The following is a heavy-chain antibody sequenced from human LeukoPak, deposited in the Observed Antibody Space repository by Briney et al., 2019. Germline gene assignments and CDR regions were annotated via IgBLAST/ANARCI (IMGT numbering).Heavy chain of an antibody. V-gene: IGHV4-59*08. CDR3: ARRRSASGSFMDV. J-gene: IGHJ6*03. D-gene: IGHD6-13*01. CDR2: IYYSGST. CDR1: GVSINSDY. Sequence: SGTLSLTCAVSGVSINSDYWSWIRQPPGKGLEWVGYIYYSGSTNYNPSLKSRVTISVDTSKSQFSLKLTSVTAADTAVYYCARRRSASGSFMDVWGKGTTVTVSS.